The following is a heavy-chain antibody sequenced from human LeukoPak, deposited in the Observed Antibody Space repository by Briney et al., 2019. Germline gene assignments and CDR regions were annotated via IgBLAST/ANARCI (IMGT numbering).Heavy chain of an antibody. V-gene: IGHV4-39*01. D-gene: IGHD3-10*01. Sequence: SETLSLTCTVSGGSIYSSSYYWGWIRRPPGKGLEWIGNIYYSGSTYYNPSLKSRVTISVDTSKNQFSLKLSSVTAADTAVYYCVTGNYYSSDYWGQGTLVTVSS. CDR3: VTGNYYSSDY. CDR2: IYYSGST. CDR1: GGSIYSSSYY. J-gene: IGHJ4*02.